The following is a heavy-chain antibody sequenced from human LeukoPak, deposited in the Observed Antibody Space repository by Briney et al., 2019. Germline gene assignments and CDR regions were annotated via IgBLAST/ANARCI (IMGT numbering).Heavy chain of an antibody. Sequence: SQTLSLTCTVSGGSISSANYYWNWIRQPPGKGLEWIGYISYSGSTHYNPSLKSRATISADTSKNQFSLKSTSMTAADTAVYHCARGGEGYNYVYWGQGTLVTVSS. CDR2: ISYSGST. CDR1: GGSISSANYY. D-gene: IGHD5-24*01. V-gene: IGHV4-30-4*01. J-gene: IGHJ4*02. CDR3: ARGGEGYNYVY.